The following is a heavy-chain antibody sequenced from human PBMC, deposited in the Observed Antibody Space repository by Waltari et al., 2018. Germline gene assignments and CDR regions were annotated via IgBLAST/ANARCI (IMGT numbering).Heavy chain of an antibody. CDR1: GFTFSRYW. J-gene: IGHJ4*02. Sequence: EVQLVESGGGLVQPGGSLRLSCAASGFTFSRYWMSWVRQTPGKGLEWVANINQDGSEKHYVDSVKGRFTISRDNAKNSLYLQMNSLRAEDTAVYYCAKSRGFDYWGQGTLVTVSS. CDR3: AKSRGFDY. CDR2: INQDGSEK. V-gene: IGHV3-7*01. D-gene: IGHD2-2*01.